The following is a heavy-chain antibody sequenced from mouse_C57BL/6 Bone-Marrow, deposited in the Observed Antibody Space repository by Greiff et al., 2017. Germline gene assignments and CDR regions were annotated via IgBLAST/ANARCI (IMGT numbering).Heavy chain of an antibody. CDR3: ARKGYYYGSSYRGSYYAMDY. D-gene: IGHD1-1*01. CDR1: GYTFTDYN. V-gene: IGHV1-18*01. Sequence: EVQLQQSGPELVKPGASVKIPCKASGYTFTDYNMDWVKQSHGKSLEWIGDINPNNGGTIYNQKFKGKATLTVDKSSSTAYMQLSSLTSEDSAVYYCARKGYYYGSSYRGSYYAMDYWGQGTSVTVSS. CDR2: INPNNGGT. J-gene: IGHJ4*01.